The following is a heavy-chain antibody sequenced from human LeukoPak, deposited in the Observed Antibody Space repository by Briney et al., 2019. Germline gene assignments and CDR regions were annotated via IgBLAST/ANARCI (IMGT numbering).Heavy chain of an antibody. CDR1: GFTFSRYW. V-gene: IGHV3-74*01. CDR2: VDLDESNI. Sequence: GGSLRLSCAVSGFTFSRYWMHWVRQAPGKGLEWVSRVDLDESNIAYADSVKGRFTISRDNAKNTLFLQMNSLRAEDTAVYYCAKDGFGVVIISSGFDYWGQGTLVTVSS. CDR3: AKDGFGVVIISSGFDY. D-gene: IGHD3-3*01. J-gene: IGHJ4*02.